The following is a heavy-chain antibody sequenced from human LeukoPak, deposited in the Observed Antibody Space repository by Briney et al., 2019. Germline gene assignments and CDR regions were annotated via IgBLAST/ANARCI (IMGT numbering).Heavy chain of an antibody. Sequence: SGTLPLTCTVSGGSISSGGYYWSWIRQHPGKGLEWIGYIYYSGSTYYNPSLKSRVTISVDTSKNQFSLKLSSVTAADTAVYYCARGGSATVTDYWGQGTLVTVSS. V-gene: IGHV4-31*03. D-gene: IGHD4-17*01. CDR2: IYYSGST. CDR1: GGSISSGGYY. CDR3: ARGGSATVTDY. J-gene: IGHJ4*02.